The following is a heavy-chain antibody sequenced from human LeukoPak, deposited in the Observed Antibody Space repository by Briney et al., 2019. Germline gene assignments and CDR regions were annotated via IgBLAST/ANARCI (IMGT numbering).Heavy chain of an antibody. Sequence: GASVKVSCKASGGTFSSYAISWVRQAPGQGLEWMGGIIPIFGTANYAQKFQGRVTITTDESTSTAYMELSSLRSEDTAVYYCARGSIFGVLLMLEYYYYMGVWGKGTAVTVSS. CDR1: GGTFSSYA. J-gene: IGHJ6*03. CDR2: IIPIFGTA. D-gene: IGHD3-3*01. CDR3: ARGSIFGVLLMLEYYYYMGV. V-gene: IGHV1-69*05.